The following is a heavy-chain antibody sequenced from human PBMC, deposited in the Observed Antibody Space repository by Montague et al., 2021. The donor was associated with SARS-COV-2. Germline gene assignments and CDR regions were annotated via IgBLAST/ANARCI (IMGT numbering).Heavy chain of an antibody. CDR1: GGSIRSSNW. J-gene: IGHJ4*02. CDR3: ARVFSLGYSSDWHPYVFIDY. Sequence: SETLSLTCGVSGGSIRSSNWWSWVRQSPGKGLEWIGEIYHSGSTXXNPSLKSRVTISVDKSKNQFSLKLSSVTAADTAVYFCARVFSLGYSSDWHPYVFIDYWGQGTLVIVSS. V-gene: IGHV4-4*02. CDR2: IYHSGST. D-gene: IGHD6-19*01.